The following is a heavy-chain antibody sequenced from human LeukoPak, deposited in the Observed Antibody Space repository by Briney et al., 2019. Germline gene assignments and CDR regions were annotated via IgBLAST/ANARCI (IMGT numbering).Heavy chain of an antibody. D-gene: IGHD3-22*01. CDR3: AKGGSGYYAYYFDY. CDR2: ISGSGAST. CDR1: GFTFSSYG. V-gene: IGHV3-23*01. Sequence: GGSLRLSCAASGFTFSSYGMSWVRQAPGKGLEWVSGISGSGASTYYADSVKGRLTISRDNSKNTLYLQMNSLRAEDTAVYYCAKGGSGYYAYYFDYWGQGTLVTVSS. J-gene: IGHJ4*02.